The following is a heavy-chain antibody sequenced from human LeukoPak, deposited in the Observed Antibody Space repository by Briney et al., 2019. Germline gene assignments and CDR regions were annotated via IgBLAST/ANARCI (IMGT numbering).Heavy chain of an antibody. CDR1: GFTFGSYA. Sequence: GGSLRLSCEDSGFTFGSYAMSWVRQAPGKGLEWVSGISGGGDNTYYADSVKGRFTISRDNPKNTLYLQMNSLRAEDTAVYYCARATPYYDTSGYRFDYWGQGTLVTVSS. D-gene: IGHD3-22*01. CDR3: ARATPYYDTSGYRFDY. V-gene: IGHV3-23*01. CDR2: ISGGGDNT. J-gene: IGHJ4*02.